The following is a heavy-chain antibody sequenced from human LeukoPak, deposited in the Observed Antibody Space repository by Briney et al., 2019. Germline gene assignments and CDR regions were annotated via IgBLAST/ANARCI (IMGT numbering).Heavy chain of an antibody. V-gene: IGHV4-31*03. Sequence: SETLSLTCNVSGVSISSDKYYWSWIRQRPGKGLEWIGYMYYSGSASYNPSLKSRVSISLDSPKNQFSLRLSSVTAADTAVYYCATPYCGTISCLDVFDIWGQGTMVTVSS. CDR1: GVSISSDKYY. CDR2: MYYSGSA. CDR3: ATPYCGTISCLDVFDI. D-gene: IGHD2-21*01. J-gene: IGHJ3*02.